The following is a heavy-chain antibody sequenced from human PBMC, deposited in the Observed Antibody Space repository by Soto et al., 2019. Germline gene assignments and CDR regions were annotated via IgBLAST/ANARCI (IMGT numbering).Heavy chain of an antibody. CDR2: IKEDGSQK. D-gene: IGHD2-2*01. Sequence: EVHLVESGGGLVQSGGSRTLSCAASGFTFRNYWMTWVRQAPGKGLEWVADIKEDGSQKNYMDSMKGRFTISRDNAENSLYLQINSLRGEDTALNFFSRFLGPAQFDSWGQGTLVTVSS. J-gene: IGHJ4*02. CDR3: SRFLGPAQFDS. CDR1: GFTFRNYW. V-gene: IGHV3-7*01.